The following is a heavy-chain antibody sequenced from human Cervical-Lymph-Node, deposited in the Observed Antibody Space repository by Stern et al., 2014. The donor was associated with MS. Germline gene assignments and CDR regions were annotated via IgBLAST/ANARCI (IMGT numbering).Heavy chain of an antibody. CDR3: AKGAGATLRRFDF. V-gene: IGHV5-51*03. D-gene: IGHD1-14*01. CDR1: GYDFPNYW. J-gene: IGHJ4*02. CDR2: IYPADSDT. Sequence: VQLVQSGAEAKKSGESLKISCKGTGYDFPNYWIGWVRQMPGKGLEWMGIIYPADSDTRYSPSFQGQGTISADKSINTAYLQWSSLKASDTAIYFCAKGAGATLRRFDFWGQGTLVTVSS.